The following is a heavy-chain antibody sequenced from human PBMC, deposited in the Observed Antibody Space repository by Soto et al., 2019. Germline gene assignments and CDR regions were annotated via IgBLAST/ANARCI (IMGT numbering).Heavy chain of an antibody. CDR1: GGSISSSTYY. CDR2: IFYTGST. D-gene: IGHD4-17*01. CDR3: ARRYGGHFDY. J-gene: IGHJ4*02. Sequence: PSETLSLTCTVSGGSISSSTYYWGWIRQPPGKGLEWIGSIFYTGSTYYNPSLKSRVTISVDTSKNQFSLKLSSVTAADTAVYYCARRYGGHFDYWGQGTLVTVSS. V-gene: IGHV4-39*07.